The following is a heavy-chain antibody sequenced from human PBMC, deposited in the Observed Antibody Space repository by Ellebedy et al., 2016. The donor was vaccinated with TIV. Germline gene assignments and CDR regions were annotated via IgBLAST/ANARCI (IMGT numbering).Heavy chain of an antibody. CDR3: ARYSCSGTYYRKGMDV. CDR2: VSAYSGNT. J-gene: IGHJ6*02. CDR1: GYTFIDYG. V-gene: IGHV1-18*01. D-gene: IGHD3-10*02. Sequence: AASVTVSCKSSGYTFIDYGVTWVRQAPGQGLDWMGWVSAYSGNTNYAENLQGRVTMTTDTSTDTAYMELRSLRSDDTAVYFCARYSCSGTYYRKGMDVWGQGTTVSVSS.